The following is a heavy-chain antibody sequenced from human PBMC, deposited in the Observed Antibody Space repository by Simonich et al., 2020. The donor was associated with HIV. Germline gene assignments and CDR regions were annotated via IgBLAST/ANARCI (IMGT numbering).Heavy chain of an antibody. CDR1: GYTFTDYD. J-gene: IGHJ4*02. D-gene: IGHD1-1*01. Sequence: EVQLVQSGAEVKKPGATVKISCRVFGYTFTDYDIHWVKQVPGKGLEWIGLVDPEQDETRYAEKFQGRLTITADTSPDIAYMELSSLRSEDTAVYYCATVGLRDGYNYYWGQGTLITVSS. CDR2: VDPEQDET. CDR3: ATVGLRDGYNYY. V-gene: IGHV1-69-2*01.